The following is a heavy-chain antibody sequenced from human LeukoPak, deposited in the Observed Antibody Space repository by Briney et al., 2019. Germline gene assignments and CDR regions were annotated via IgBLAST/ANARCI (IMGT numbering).Heavy chain of an antibody. CDR3: ARWGVIGLYYFDY. CDR1: GGSISSGDYY. Sequence: SETLSLTCTVSGGSISSGDYYWSWIRQPPGKGQEWIGYIYYSGSTYYNPSLKSRVTISVDTSKNQFSLKLSSVTAADTAVYYCARWGVIGLYYFDYWGQGTLVTVSS. J-gene: IGHJ4*02. V-gene: IGHV4-30-4*01. D-gene: IGHD3-10*01. CDR2: IYYSGST.